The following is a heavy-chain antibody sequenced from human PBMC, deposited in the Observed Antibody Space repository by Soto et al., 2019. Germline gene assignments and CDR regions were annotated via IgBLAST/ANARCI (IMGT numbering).Heavy chain of an antibody. Sequence: QVQLVQSGAEVKKPGASVKVSCKASGYTFTSYGISWVRQAPGQGLEWMGWISAYNGNTNYAQKLQGRVTMTTDTSTSTAYMELRSLRSDDTAVYYCARVRGCSGGSCQEHSSGWYEGWFDPWGQGTLVTVSS. CDR2: ISAYNGNT. CDR1: GYTFTSYG. V-gene: IGHV1-18*01. CDR3: ARVRGCSGGSCQEHSSGWYEGWFDP. J-gene: IGHJ5*02. D-gene: IGHD2-15*01.